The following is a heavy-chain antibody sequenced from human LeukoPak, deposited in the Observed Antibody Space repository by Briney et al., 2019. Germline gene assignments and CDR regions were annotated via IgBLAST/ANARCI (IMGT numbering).Heavy chain of an antibody. V-gene: IGHV1-2*02. J-gene: IGHJ3*02. CDR3: AREMNRAFGVDHAFDI. CDR2: INPNSGGT. D-gene: IGHD3-3*01. CDR1: GYTFTGYY. Sequence: ASVKVSCKASGYTFTGYYMHWVRQAPGQGLEWMGWINPNSGGTNYAQKFQGRVTMTRDTSISTAYMELSRLRSDDTAVYYCAREMNRAFGVDHAFDIWGQGTMVTVSS.